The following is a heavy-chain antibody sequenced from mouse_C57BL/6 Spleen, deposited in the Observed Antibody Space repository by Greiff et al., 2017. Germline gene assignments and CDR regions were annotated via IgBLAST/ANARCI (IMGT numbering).Heavy chain of an antibody. D-gene: IGHD1-1*01. Sequence: VQLKQSGAELVRPGASVKLSCTASGFNIKDDYMHWVKQRPEQGLEWIGWIDPENGDTEYASKFQGKATITADTSSNTAYLQLSSLTSEDTAVYYCTRDYYGSSEAYWGQGTLVTVSA. J-gene: IGHJ3*01. CDR3: TRDYYGSSEAY. V-gene: IGHV14-4*01. CDR2: IDPENGDT. CDR1: GFNIKDDY.